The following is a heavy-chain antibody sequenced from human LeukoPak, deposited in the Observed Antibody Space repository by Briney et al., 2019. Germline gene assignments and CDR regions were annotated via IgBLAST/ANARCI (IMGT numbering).Heavy chain of an antibody. D-gene: IGHD3-22*01. CDR3: AREAYYDCSGSLDY. Sequence: GGSLRLSSAASGFTFSSYAMSWVRQAPGKGLEWVSCINGRGVSTYYADSVKGRFTISRDNSKNTLYLHMSSLRAGDTAIYYCAREAYYDCSGSLDYRGQGTLVTVSS. V-gene: IGHV3-23*01. CDR2: INGRGVST. CDR1: GFTFSSYA. J-gene: IGHJ4*02.